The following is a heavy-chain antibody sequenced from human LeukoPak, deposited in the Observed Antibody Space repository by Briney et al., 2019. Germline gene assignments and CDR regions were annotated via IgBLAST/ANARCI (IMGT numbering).Heavy chain of an antibody. CDR1: GFTFSNYA. D-gene: IGHD6-19*01. V-gene: IGHV3-23*01. Sequence: GGSLRLSCAASGFTFSNYAMNWVRQAPGKGLEWVSGISYSGANTHYADSVKGRFTVSRDNSRNTLHLEMNSLRAEGTAVYYCAKVRDTSGWYHFDNWGQGTLVTVSS. CDR3: AKVRDTSGWYHFDN. J-gene: IGHJ4*02. CDR2: ISYSGANT.